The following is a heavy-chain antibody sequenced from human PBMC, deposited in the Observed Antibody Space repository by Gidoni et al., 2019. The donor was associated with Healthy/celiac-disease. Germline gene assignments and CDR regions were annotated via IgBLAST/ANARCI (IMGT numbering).Heavy chain of an antibody. D-gene: IGHD1-26*01. CDR1: GFTFISYA. Sequence: EVQLVESGGGLVQTGGSMRLSCEASGFTFISYAMSWVRQAPGKGLEWVSAISGSGGSTYYADSVKGRFTISRDNSKNTLYLQMNSLRAEDTAVYYCAKDLFKIVGATDFDYWGQGTLVTVSS. J-gene: IGHJ4*02. CDR3: AKDLFKIVGATDFDY. V-gene: IGHV3-23*04. CDR2: ISGSGGST.